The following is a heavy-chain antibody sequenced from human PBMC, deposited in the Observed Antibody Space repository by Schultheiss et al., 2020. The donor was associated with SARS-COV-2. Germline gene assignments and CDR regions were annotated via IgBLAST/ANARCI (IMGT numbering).Heavy chain of an antibody. CDR1: RFTFNTYG. CDR2: ISYDGGNE. Sequence: GGSLRLSCEASRFTFNTYGMHWVRQAPGKGLEWVAGISYDGGNESYANSVRGRFTISRDNSKNMLYLQMNSLRPEDTAVYYCARDELSSGWSFDYWGQGTLVTVSS. J-gene: IGHJ4*02. CDR3: ARDELSSGWSFDY. V-gene: IGHV3-30*03. D-gene: IGHD6-19*01.